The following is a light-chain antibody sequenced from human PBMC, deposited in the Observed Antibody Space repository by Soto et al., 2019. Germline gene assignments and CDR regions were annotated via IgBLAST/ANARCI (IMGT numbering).Light chain of an antibody. CDR3: QQYDNLPLT. V-gene: IGKV1-33*01. CDR1: QSLLHSNGYNY. Sequence: MTQSPLSLPVTPGEPASISCRSSQSLLHSNGYNYLNWYQQKPGKAPKLLIYDASNLETGVPSRFSGSGSGTDFTFTISSLQPVDIATYYCQQYDNLPLTFGGGTKVDIK. J-gene: IGKJ4*01. CDR2: DAS.